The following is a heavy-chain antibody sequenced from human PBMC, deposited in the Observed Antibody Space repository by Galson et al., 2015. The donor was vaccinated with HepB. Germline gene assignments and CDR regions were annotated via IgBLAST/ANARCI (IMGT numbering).Heavy chain of an antibody. CDR3: AREVRYGDYGSYYFDY. CDR2: IIPIFGTA. V-gene: IGHV1-69*13. J-gene: IGHJ4*02. CDR1: GGTFSSYA. Sequence: SVKVSCKASGGTFSSYAISWVRQAPGQGLERMGGIIPIFGTANYAQKFQGRVTITADESTSTAYMELSSLRSEDTAVYYCAREVRYGDYGSYYFDYWGQGTLVTVSS. D-gene: IGHD4-17*01.